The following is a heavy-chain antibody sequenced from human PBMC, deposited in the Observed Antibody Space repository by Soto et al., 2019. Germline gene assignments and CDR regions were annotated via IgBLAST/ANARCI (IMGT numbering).Heavy chain of an antibody. Sequence: EVQLVESGGGLVQPGGSLRLSCAASGFTFSSYWMSWVRQAPGKGLEWVANIKQDGSEKYYVDSVKGRFTISRDNAKNSLYLQMNSLRAEDTAVYYCARGGVQIPAAIYYYYYYMDVWGKGTTVTVSS. CDR3: ARGGVQIPAAIYYYYYYMDV. V-gene: IGHV3-7*01. D-gene: IGHD2-2*01. CDR1: GFTFSSYW. J-gene: IGHJ6*03. CDR2: IKQDGSEK.